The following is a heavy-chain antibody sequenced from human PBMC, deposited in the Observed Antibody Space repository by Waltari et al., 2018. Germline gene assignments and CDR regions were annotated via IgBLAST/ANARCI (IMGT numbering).Heavy chain of an antibody. CDR3: ARAGDGYNSVDY. CDR2: IYTSGST. CDR1: GGSISSGSYY. J-gene: IGHJ4*02. D-gene: IGHD5-12*01. Sequence: QVQLQESGPGLVKPSQTLSLTCTVSGGSISSGSYYWSWIRQPAGKGLEWIGYIYTSGSTNYNPSLKSRVTIAVDTSKNQFSLKLSSVTAADTAVYYCARAGDGYNSVDYWGQGTLVTVSS. V-gene: IGHV4-61*09.